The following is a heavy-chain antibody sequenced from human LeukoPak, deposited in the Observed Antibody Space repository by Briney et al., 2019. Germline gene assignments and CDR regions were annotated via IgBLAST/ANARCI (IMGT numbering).Heavy chain of an antibody. Sequence: GGSLRLSCAVSGFTSSSYAMSWVRQAPGKGLEWVSAISGSGGSTYYADSVKGRFTISRDNSKNTLYLQMNSLRAEDTAVYYCASCSPFGYYFDYWGQGTLVTVSS. CDR2: ISGSGGST. J-gene: IGHJ4*02. V-gene: IGHV3-23*01. CDR3: ASCSPFGYYFDY. D-gene: IGHD3-16*01. CDR1: GFTSSSYA.